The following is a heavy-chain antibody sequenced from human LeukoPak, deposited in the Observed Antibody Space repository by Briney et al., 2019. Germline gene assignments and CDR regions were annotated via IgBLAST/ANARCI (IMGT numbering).Heavy chain of an antibody. CDR1: GGTFSSYA. CDR3: ASARHGGYYYGMDV. J-gene: IGHJ6*02. V-gene: IGHV1-69*04. D-gene: IGHD4-23*01. Sequence: ASLKVSCKASGGTFSSYAISWVRQAPGQGLEWMGRIIPILGIANYAQKFQGRVTITADKSTSTAYMELSSLRSEDTAVYYCASARHGGYYYGMDVWGQGTTVTVSS. CDR2: IIPILGIA.